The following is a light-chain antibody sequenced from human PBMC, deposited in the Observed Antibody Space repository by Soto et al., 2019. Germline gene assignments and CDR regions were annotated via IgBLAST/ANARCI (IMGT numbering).Light chain of an antibody. CDR3: QQYNFYSLT. CDR1: QGINSW. J-gene: IGKJ4*01. CDR2: QAS. V-gene: IGKV1-5*03. Sequence: DIQMTQSPSTLSASVGDRVTITCRASQGINSWLAWYQQKPGKAPKLLIYQASTLEGGVPSRFSGSGSGTEFTLTISSLQPDDFATYYCQQYNFYSLTFGGGTKVDIK.